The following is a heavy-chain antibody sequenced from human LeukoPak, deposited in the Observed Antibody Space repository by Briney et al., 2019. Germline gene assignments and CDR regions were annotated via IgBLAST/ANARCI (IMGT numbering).Heavy chain of an antibody. D-gene: IGHD1-7*01. CDR1: GFTFSSYS. CDR3: AREPNCNYFLREKNFDY. V-gene: IGHV3-21*01. CDR2: ISSSSSYI. J-gene: IGHJ4*02. Sequence: GGSLRLSCAASGFTFSSYSMNWVRQAPGKGLEWVSSISSSSSYIYYADSVKGRFTIYRDNAKNSLYLQMNSLRAEDTAVYYCAREPNCNYFLREKNFDYWGQGTLVTVSS.